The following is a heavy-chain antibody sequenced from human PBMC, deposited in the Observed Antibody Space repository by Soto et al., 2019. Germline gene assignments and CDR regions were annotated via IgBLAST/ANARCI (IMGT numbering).Heavy chain of an antibody. J-gene: IGHJ4*02. CDR3: ALEWFGELNNSDY. CDR1: GGTFSSYA. V-gene: IGHV1-69*13. CDR2: IIPIFGTA. Sequence: GASVKVSCKASGGTFSSYAISWVRQAPGQGLEWMGGIIPIFGTANYAQKFQGRVTITADESTSTAYMELSSLRSEDTAVYYCALEWFGELNNSDYWGQGTLVTVSS. D-gene: IGHD3-10*01.